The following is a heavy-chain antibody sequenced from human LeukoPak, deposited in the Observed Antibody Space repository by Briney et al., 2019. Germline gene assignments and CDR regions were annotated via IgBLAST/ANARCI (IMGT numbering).Heavy chain of an antibody. CDR1: GGSISSYY. V-gene: IGHV4-4*07. D-gene: IGHD3-22*01. J-gene: IGHJ4*02. Sequence: SETLSLTCTVSGGSISSYYWSWIRQPAGKGLEWIGRIYTSGSTNYNPSLKSRVTMSVDTSKNQFSLKLSSVTAADTAVYYCARDYYYYDSSGYHTFDYWGQGTLVTVSS. CDR2: IYTSGST. CDR3: ARDYYYYDSSGYHTFDY.